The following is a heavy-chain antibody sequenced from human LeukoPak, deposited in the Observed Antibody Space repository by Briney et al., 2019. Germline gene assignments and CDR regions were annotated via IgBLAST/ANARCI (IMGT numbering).Heavy chain of an antibody. Sequence: ASVKVSCKASGYTFTSYDINWVRQATGQGLEWMGWMNPNSGNTGYAQKFQGRVTITADESTSTAYMELSSLRSEDTAVYYCARRPGLQLDYFDYWGQGTLVTVSS. V-gene: IGHV1-8*03. CDR2: MNPNSGNT. D-gene: IGHD5-24*01. CDR1: GYTFTSYD. CDR3: ARRPGLQLDYFDY. J-gene: IGHJ4*02.